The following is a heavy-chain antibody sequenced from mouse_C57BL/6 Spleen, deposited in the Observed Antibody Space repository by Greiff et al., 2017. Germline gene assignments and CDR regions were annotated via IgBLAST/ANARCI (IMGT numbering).Heavy chain of an antibody. D-gene: IGHD1-1*02. CDR1: GYTFTSYW. Sequence: VQLQQPGAELVKPGASVKLSCKASGYTFTSYWMHWVKQRPGQGLEWIGMIHTNSGSTNYNEKFKSKATLTVDKSSSTAYMQLSSLTSEDSAVYYGARRGDYGEFAYWGQGTLVTVSA. J-gene: IGHJ3*01. CDR2: IHTNSGST. CDR3: ARRGDYGEFAY. V-gene: IGHV1-64*01.